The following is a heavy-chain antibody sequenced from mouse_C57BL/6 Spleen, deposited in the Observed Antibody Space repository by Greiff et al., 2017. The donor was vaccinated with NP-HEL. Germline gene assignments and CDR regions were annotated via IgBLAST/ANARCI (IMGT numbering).Heavy chain of an antibody. CDR3: ARSEDGYSAWFAY. J-gene: IGHJ3*01. CDR2: IDPSDSYT. CDR1: GYTFTSYW. V-gene: IGHV1-69*01. Sequence: QVQLQQPGAELVMPGASVKLSCKASGYTFTSYWMHWVKQRPGQGLEWIGEIDPSDSYTNHNQKFKGKSTLTVDKSSSTAYMQLSSLTSEDSAVYYCARSEDGYSAWFAYWGQGTLVTVSA. D-gene: IGHD2-3*01.